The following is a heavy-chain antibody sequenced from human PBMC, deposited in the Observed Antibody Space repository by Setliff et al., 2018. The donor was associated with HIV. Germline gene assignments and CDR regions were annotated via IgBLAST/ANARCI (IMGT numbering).Heavy chain of an antibody. Sequence: TSETLSLTCAVSGYSISSGYYWGWIRQPPGKGLEWIGTIYHSGSTYYNPSLKSRLTISVDTSKNQFSLKLNSVTAADTAVYYCARGSSGWTFDYWGQGTLVTVSS. V-gene: IGHV4-38-2*01. D-gene: IGHD6-19*01. J-gene: IGHJ4*02. CDR1: GYSISSGYY. CDR2: IYHSGST. CDR3: ARGSSGWTFDY.